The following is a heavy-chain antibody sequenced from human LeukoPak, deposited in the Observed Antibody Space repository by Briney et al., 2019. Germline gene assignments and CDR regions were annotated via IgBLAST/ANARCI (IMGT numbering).Heavy chain of an antibody. V-gene: IGHV3-23*01. CDR2: ITAAYGRP. D-gene: IGHD4-23*01. CDR3: AKDREDGSNSFDY. Sequence: PGGSLRLSCVASGFTFDNYAMDWVRQAPGKGLEWVSAITAAYGRPFDADSVKGRFTISGDNSKNTLYLQMNNLRAEDTAIYYCAKDREDGSNSFDYWGQGTLVTVSS. CDR1: GFTFDNYA. J-gene: IGHJ4*02.